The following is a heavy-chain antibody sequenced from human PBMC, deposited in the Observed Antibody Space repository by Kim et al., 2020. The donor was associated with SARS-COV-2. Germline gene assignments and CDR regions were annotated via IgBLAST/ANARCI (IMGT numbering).Heavy chain of an antibody. CDR2: IWYDGSNK. CDR1: GFTFSRYG. D-gene: IGHD3-10*01. V-gene: IGHV3-33*01. Sequence: PGGSLRLSCAVSGFTFSRYGMHWVRQAPGKGLEWVAAIWYDGSNKYYADSVKGRFTVSRDNSKNTIYLQMNSLRVEDTAVYYCARGSNAFDFWGQGTMVTVSS. CDR3: ARGSNAFDF. J-gene: IGHJ3*01.